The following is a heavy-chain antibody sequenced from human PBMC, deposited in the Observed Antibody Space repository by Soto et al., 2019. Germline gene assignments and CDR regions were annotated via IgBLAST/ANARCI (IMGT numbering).Heavy chain of an antibody. D-gene: IGHD1-1*01. J-gene: IGHJ4*02. CDR3: ARARWLQLGGDY. Sequence: QVQLVESGGGVVQPGRSLRLSCAASGFTFSSYGMHWVRQAPGKGLEWVAVIWYDGSNKYYADSVKGRFTISRDNSKNPLYLQMNSLRAEDTAVYYCARARWLQLGGDYWGQGTLVTVSS. V-gene: IGHV3-33*01. CDR2: IWYDGSNK. CDR1: GFTFSSYG.